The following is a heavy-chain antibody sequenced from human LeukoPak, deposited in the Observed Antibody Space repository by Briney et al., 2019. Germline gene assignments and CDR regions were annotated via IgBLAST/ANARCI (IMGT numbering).Heavy chain of an antibody. CDR1: GVSISSYY. Sequence: SETVSLTCTVSGVSISSYYWSWIRQPPGKGLEWIGYIYYSGSTNYNPSLKSRVTISVDTSKNQFSLKLSSVTAADTAVYYCARGYGDYDGPDYWGQGTLVTVPS. D-gene: IGHD4-17*01. CDR3: ARGYGDYDGPDY. CDR2: IYYSGST. V-gene: IGHV4-59*01. J-gene: IGHJ4*02.